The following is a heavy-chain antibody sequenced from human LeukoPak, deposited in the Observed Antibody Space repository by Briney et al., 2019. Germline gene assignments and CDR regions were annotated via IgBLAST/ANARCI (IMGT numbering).Heavy chain of an antibody. CDR1: GYTFTSYG. Sequence: GASVKVSCKASGYTFTSYGISWVRQAPGQGLEWMGWISAYNGNTNYAQNLQGRVTMTTDTSTSTAYMELRSLRSDDTAVYYCARDVYYYDSSGQSSSRAFDIWGQGTMVTVSS. J-gene: IGHJ3*02. CDR2: ISAYNGNT. V-gene: IGHV1-18*01. D-gene: IGHD3-22*01. CDR3: ARDVYYYDSSGQSSSRAFDI.